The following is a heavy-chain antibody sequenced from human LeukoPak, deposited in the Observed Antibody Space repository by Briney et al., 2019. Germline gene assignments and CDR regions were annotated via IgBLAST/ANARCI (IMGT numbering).Heavy chain of an antibody. Sequence: ASVKVSCKASGYTFTSYDINWVRQATGQGPEWMGWMNPNSGNTGYAQKFQGRVTMTRNTSISTAYMELSSLRSEDTAVYYCARGSPIDFWSGYWYWFDPWGQGTLVTVSS. V-gene: IGHV1-8*01. J-gene: IGHJ5*02. CDR1: GYTFTSYD. CDR3: ARGSPIDFWSGYWYWFDP. D-gene: IGHD3-3*01. CDR2: MNPNSGNT.